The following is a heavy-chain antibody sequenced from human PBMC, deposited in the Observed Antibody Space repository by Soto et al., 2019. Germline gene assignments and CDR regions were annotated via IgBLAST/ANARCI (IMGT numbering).Heavy chain of an antibody. CDR1: GLTFNYYS. J-gene: IGHJ6*03. D-gene: IGHD3-10*01. V-gene: IGHV3-21*01. Sequence: GGTLRRSGSACGLTFNYYSMYCVGEAPGKGLEWVSSINSGTSYTYYAAAVKGRFTSTRDNAKTPLYLQMNSLRVEDTAVYYCARPYGSGSSYYFYYYMDVWGKGTSVTVSS. CDR2: INSGTSYT. CDR3: ARPYGSGSSYYFYYYMDV.